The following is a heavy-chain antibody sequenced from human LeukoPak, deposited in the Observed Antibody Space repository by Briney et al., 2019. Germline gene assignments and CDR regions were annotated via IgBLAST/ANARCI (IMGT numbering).Heavy chain of an antibody. V-gene: IGHV4-34*01. CDR1: GGSFSGYY. CDR2: INHSGST. J-gene: IGHJ4*02. CDR3: ARGSRLIQDIVVVPAAMGYYFDY. D-gene: IGHD2-2*01. Sequence: SETLSLTCAVYGGSFSGYYWSWIRQPPGKGLEWIGEINHSGSTNYNPSLKSRVTMSVDTSKNQFPLKLSSVTAADTAVYYCARGSRLIQDIVVVPAAMGYYFDYWGQGTLVTVSS.